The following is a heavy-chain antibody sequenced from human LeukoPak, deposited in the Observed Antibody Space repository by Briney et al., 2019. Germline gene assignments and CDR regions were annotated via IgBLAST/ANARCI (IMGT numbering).Heavy chain of an antibody. J-gene: IGHJ4*02. V-gene: IGHV1-18*01. CDR1: GYTFTSYG. Sequence: ASVKVSCKASGYTFTSYGISWVRQAPGQGLEWMGWISAYNGNTNYAQKLQGRVTMTTDASTSTAYMELRSLRSDDTAVYYCARRLGSSSWYAFDYWGQGTLVTVSS. CDR3: ARRLGSSSWYAFDY. CDR2: ISAYNGNT. D-gene: IGHD6-13*01.